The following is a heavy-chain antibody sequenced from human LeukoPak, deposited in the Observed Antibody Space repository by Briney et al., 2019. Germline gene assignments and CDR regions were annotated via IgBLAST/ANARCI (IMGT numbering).Heavy chain of an antibody. V-gene: IGHV3-9*01. Sequence: TGGSLRLSCAASGFTFDDYAMHWVRQAPGKGLEWVSGISWNSGSIGYADSVKGRFTISRDNAKNTLYLQMNSLRAEDTAVYYCARVFEDFSFRREFFDYWGQGTLVTVSS. CDR2: ISWNSGSI. D-gene: IGHD3-10*01. CDR3: ARVFEDFSFRREFFDY. CDR1: GFTFDDYA. J-gene: IGHJ4*02.